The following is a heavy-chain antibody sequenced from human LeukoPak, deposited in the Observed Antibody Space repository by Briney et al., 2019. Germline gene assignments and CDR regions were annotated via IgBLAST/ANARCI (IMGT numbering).Heavy chain of an antibody. CDR3: ARGLWPYSSGWGWFDP. J-gene: IGHJ5*02. CDR2: IYTSGST. Sequence: SETLSLTCTVSGGSISSYYWSWIRQPAGKGLEWIGRIYTSGSTNYDPSLKSRVTISVDKSKNQFSLKLSSVTAADTAVYYCARGLWPYSSGWGWFDPWCWGTLVTVSS. CDR1: GGSISSYY. V-gene: IGHV4-4*07. D-gene: IGHD6-19*01.